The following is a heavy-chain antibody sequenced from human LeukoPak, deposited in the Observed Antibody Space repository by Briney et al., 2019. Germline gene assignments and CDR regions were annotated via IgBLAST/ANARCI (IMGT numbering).Heavy chain of an antibody. CDR3: ARFGSGWHYFDY. CDR1: GGSFSGYY. D-gene: IGHD6-19*01. V-gene: IGHV4-34*01. CDR2: INHSGST. Sequence: SETLSLTCAVYGGSFSGYYWSWIRQPPGKGLEWIGEINHSGSTNYNPSLKSRVTISVDTSKNQFSLKLSSVTAADTAVYYCARFGSGWHYFDYWGQGTLVTVSS. J-gene: IGHJ4*02.